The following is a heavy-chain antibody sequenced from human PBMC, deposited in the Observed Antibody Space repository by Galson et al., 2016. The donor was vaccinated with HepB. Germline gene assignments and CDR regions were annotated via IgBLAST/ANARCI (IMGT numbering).Heavy chain of an antibody. CDR1: GYTFSSYS. CDR2: ISSSGRTI. Sequence: SLRLSCAASGYTFSSYSMNWVRQAPGKGLEWVSYISSSGRTIYYADSVKGRFTIPRDNAQNPLYLQMNSLRVEDTAVYYCGRGGVRGATIYAVDVWGQGTTVTVSS. J-gene: IGHJ6*02. CDR3: GRGGVRGATIYAVDV. V-gene: IGHV3-48*04. D-gene: IGHD3-10*01.